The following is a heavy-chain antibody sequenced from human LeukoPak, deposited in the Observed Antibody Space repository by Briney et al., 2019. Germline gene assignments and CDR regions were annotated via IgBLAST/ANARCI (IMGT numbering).Heavy chain of an antibody. CDR1: GFTFSSYS. V-gene: IGHV3-48*04. Sequence: GGSLRLSCAASGFTFSSYSMNWVRQAPGKGLEWVSYISSSSSTIYYADSVKGRFTISRDNAKNSLYLQMNSLRAEDTAVYYCAKGNDYGGNSAPGVDWGQGTLVTVSS. J-gene: IGHJ4*02. CDR2: ISSSSSTI. D-gene: IGHD4-23*01. CDR3: AKGNDYGGNSAPGVD.